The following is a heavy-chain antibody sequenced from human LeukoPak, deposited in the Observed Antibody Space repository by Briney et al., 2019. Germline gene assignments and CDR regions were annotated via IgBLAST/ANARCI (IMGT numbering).Heavy chain of an antibody. CDR1: GFTFDDYG. V-gene: IGHV3-23*01. CDR2: IGRSGANS. Sequence: GGSLRLSCAASGFTFDDYGMSWVRQSPGKGLEWVSAIGRSGANSYYATSVKGRFNVSRDNTKNKFHLQMNSLRAEDTAIYYCAKLQTAVVPAATLGFDSWGQGTLVTVSS. J-gene: IGHJ4*02. CDR3: AKLQTAVVPAATLGFDS. D-gene: IGHD2-2*01.